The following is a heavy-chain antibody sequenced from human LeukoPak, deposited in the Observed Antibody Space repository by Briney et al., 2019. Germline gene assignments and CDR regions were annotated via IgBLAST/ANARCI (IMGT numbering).Heavy chain of an antibody. V-gene: IGHV3-23*01. D-gene: IGHD2-15*01. Sequence: PGGSLRLSCAASGFTFSSYGMSWVRQAPGKGLEWVSAISGSGGSTYYADSVKGRFTISRDNSKNTLYLQMNSLRAEDTAVYYCAKDPAYCSGGSCYPMWFDPRGQGTLVTVSS. J-gene: IGHJ5*02. CDR2: ISGSGGST. CDR3: AKDPAYCSGGSCYPMWFDP. CDR1: GFTFSSYG.